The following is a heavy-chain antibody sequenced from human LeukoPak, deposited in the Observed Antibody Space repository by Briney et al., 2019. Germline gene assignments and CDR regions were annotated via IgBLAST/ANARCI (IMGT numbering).Heavy chain of an antibody. CDR1: GFTFSSFA. V-gene: IGHV3-23*01. J-gene: IGHJ4*02. Sequence: PGGSLRLSCVVSGFTFSSFAMNWVRQAPGKGLEWVSVISGNGGVTYYADSVKGRFTISRDNSKNTLYLQMNSLRAEDTAVYYCAKEANYVWGTYRYTLFDYWGQGTLVTVSS. D-gene: IGHD3-16*02. CDR3: AKEANYVWGTYRYTLFDY. CDR2: ISGNGGVT.